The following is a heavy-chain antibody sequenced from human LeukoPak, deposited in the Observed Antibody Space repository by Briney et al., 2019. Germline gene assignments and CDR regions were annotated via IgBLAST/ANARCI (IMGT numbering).Heavy chain of an antibody. CDR3: ARDAPGGELLGDAFDI. Sequence: VASVKVSCKASGGTFSSYAISWVRQAPGQGLEWMGGIIPIFGTANYAQKFQGRVTMTTDTSTSTAYMELRSLRSDDTAVYYCARDAPGGELLGDAFDIWGQGTMVTVSS. D-gene: IGHD1-26*01. J-gene: IGHJ3*02. V-gene: IGHV1-69*05. CDR2: IIPIFGTA. CDR1: GGTFSSYA.